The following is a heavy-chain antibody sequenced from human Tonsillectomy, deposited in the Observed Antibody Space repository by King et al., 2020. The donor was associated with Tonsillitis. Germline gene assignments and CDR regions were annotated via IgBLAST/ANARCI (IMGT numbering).Heavy chain of an antibody. CDR1: GFTFSSYG. D-gene: IGHD2-2*02. CDR2: IWYAGSNK. Sequence: VQLVESGGGVVQPGRSLRLSCAASGFTFSSYGIHWVRQAPGKGLEWVAVIWYAGSNKYYADSVKGRFTISRDNSKNTLYLQMNSLRAEDTAVYYCAGYRDCSSTSCYTGVDYWGQGTLVTVSS. CDR3: AGYRDCSSTSCYTGVDY. J-gene: IGHJ4*02. V-gene: IGHV3-33*01.